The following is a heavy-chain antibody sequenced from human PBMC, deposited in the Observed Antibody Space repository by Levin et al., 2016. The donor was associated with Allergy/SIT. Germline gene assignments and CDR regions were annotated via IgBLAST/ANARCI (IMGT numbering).Heavy chain of an antibody. CDR2: ISGSGGST. J-gene: IGHJ4*02. CDR3: AKGRQQQLVLFYFDY. CDR1: GFTFSSYA. V-gene: IGHV3-23*01. Sequence: GGSLRLSCAASGFTFSSYAMSWVRQAPGKGLEWVSAISGSGGSTYYADSVKGRFTISRDNSKNTLYLQMNSLRAEDTAVYYCAKGRQQQLVLFYFDYWGQGTLVTVSS. D-gene: IGHD6-13*01.